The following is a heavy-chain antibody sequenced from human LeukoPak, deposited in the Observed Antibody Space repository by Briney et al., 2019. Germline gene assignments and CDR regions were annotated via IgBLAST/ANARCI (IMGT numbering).Heavy chain of an antibody. CDR3: ARTAAGRSFDY. CDR1: GGSISSGGYY. Sequence: MSSETLSLTCSVSGGSISSGGYYWSWIRQPPGKGLEWIGYIYHSGSTYYNPSLKSRVTISVDRSKNQFSLKLSSVTAADTAVYYCARTAAGRSFDYWGQGTLVTVSS. CDR2: IYHSGST. V-gene: IGHV4-30-2*01. J-gene: IGHJ4*02. D-gene: IGHD6-13*01.